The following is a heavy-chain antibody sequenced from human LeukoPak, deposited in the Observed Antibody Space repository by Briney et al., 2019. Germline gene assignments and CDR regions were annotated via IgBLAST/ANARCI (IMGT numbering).Heavy chain of an antibody. CDR3: ASNWEYQLLHASKVDY. CDR2: IQYSGGT. Sequence: PETLSPTSTVSGGSTTTYYWSWIRQPPGNGLEWNGSIQYSGGTYYNTSLKRRVPLSVATSKTQFSLKLSSVTAADTAVYYCASNWEYQLLHASKVDYWGQGTLVIVSS. CDR1: GGSTTTYY. J-gene: IGHJ4*02. D-gene: IGHD2-2*01. V-gene: IGHV4-59*12.